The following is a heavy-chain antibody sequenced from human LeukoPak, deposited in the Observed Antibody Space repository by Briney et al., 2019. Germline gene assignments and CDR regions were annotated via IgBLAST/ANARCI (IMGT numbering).Heavy chain of an antibody. D-gene: IGHD3-16*01. CDR1: GYTFSSYA. V-gene: IGHV1-3*01. CDR3: ARPPGGSKDYYFDY. J-gene: IGHJ4*02. Sequence: ASVKVSCKASGYTFSSYAMHWVRQAPGQRLEWMGWINAGNGNTKYSQKFQGRVTITRDTSASTAYMDLSSLRSEDTAVYYCARPPGGSKDYYFDYWGQGTLVTVSS. CDR2: INAGNGNT.